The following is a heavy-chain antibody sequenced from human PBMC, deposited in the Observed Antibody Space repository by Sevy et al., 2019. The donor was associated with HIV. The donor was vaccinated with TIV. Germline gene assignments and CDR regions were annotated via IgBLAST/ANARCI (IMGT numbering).Heavy chain of an antibody. CDR2: IYTSGST. Sequence: SETLSVTCTVSGGSISSHYWSWIRQPAGKGLEWIGRIYTSGSTNYNPSLKSRVTMSVDTSKKQFSLKLSSVTAADTAVYYCARVHGDYTYFDYWGQGTLVTVSS. D-gene: IGHD4-17*01. CDR1: GGSISSHY. V-gene: IGHV4-4*07. J-gene: IGHJ4*02. CDR3: ARVHGDYTYFDY.